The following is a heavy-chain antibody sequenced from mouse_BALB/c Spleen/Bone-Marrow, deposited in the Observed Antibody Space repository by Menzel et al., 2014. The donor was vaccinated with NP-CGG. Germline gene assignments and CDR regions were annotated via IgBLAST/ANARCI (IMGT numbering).Heavy chain of an antibody. Sequence: QVQLQQPGAELVKPGASVKLSCKASGYTFTSYYMYWVRQRPGQGLEWIGEINPINGGTKISEKFKSRATLTVGKSSSTAFMQLSTLTSEDSAAYYCTRSNYGYWYFDVWGAGTTVTVSS. CDR3: TRSNYGYWYFDV. V-gene: IGHV1S81*02. D-gene: IGHD1-1*01. J-gene: IGHJ1*01. CDR2: INPINGGT. CDR1: GYTFTSYY.